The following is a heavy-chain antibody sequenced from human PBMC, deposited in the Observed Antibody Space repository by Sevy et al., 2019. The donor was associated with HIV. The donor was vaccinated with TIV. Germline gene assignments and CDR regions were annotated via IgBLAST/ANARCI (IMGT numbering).Heavy chain of an antibody. CDR3: TRVHSGGYPFDY. Sequence: GGSLRLSCAASGFSVSSNYMSWVRQAPGKGLEWVSLISSSGRTYYGDSVKGRFTISRDDSKNTLYLQMNSVRAEDTALYYCTRVHSGGYPFDYWGQGSLVTVSS. CDR2: ISSSGRT. V-gene: IGHV3-53*01. CDR1: GFSVSSNY. D-gene: IGHD3-22*01. J-gene: IGHJ4*02.